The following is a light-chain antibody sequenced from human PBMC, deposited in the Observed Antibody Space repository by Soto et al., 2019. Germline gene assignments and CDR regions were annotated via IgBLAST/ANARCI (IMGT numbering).Light chain of an antibody. V-gene: IGLV2-8*01. Sequence: QSALTQPPSASGSPGQSVTISCTGNSSDVGGYNYVSWYQQHPGKAPKLMIYEVSKRPSGVPDRFSGSKSGNTASLTVSGLLAEDESDYYCSSYAGSNNFVVFGTGTKVTVL. CDR3: SSYAGSNNFVV. CDR2: EVS. J-gene: IGLJ1*01. CDR1: SSDVGGYNY.